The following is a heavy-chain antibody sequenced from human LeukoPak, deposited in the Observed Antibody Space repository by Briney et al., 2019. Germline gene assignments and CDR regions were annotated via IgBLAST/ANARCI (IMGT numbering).Heavy chain of an antibody. CDR3: ASDRLLWFGELSRYYYGMDV. CDR2: ISSSSSYI. J-gene: IGHJ6*04. D-gene: IGHD3-10*01. V-gene: IGHV3-21*01. CDR1: GFTFSSYS. Sequence: PGGSLRLSCAAPGFTFSSYSMNWVRQAPGKGLEWVSSISSSSSYIYYADSVKGRFTISRDNAKNSLYLQMNSLRAEDTAVYYCASDRLLWFGELSRYYYGMDVWGKGTTVTVSS.